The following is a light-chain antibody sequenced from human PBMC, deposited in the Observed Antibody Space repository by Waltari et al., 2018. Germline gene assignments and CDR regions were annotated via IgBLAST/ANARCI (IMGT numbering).Light chain of an antibody. CDR2: ADD. CDR1: RSNIGTHT. J-gene: IGLJ1*01. Sequence: QSVLTQPPSASGTPRQRVIISCSGSRSNIGTHTVNWYQQLPGSAPKLLIFADDQRPSGVPDRFSGSKSDTSASLAISGLQSEDEADYYCASWDDTLTVSFGTGTKVIVL. V-gene: IGLV1-44*01. CDR3: ASWDDTLTVS.